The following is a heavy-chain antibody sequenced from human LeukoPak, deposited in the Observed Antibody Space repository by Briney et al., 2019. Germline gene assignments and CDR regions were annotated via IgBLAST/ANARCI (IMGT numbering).Heavy chain of an antibody. CDR1: GFTFSSYW. Sequence: GGSLRLSCAAFGFTFSSYWMNWARQAPGMGLEWVASINHNGNVNYYVDSVKGRFTISRDNAKNSLYLQMSNLRAEDTAVYFCARGGGLDVWGQGATVTVSS. D-gene: IGHD3-16*01. V-gene: IGHV3-7*03. J-gene: IGHJ6*02. CDR2: INHNGNVN. CDR3: ARGGGLDV.